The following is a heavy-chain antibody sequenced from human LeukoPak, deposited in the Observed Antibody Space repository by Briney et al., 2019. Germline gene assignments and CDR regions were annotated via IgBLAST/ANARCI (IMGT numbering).Heavy chain of an antibody. CDR1: GGSFSGYY. V-gene: IGHV4-34*01. CDR3: ASDSGWYASRYFQH. J-gene: IGHJ1*01. Sequence: PSETLSPTCAVYGGSFSGYYWSWIRQPPGKGLEWIGEINHSGSTNYNPSLKSRVTISVDTSKNQFSLKLSSVTAADTAVYYCASDSGWYASRYFQHWGQGTLVTVSS. D-gene: IGHD6-19*01. CDR2: INHSGST.